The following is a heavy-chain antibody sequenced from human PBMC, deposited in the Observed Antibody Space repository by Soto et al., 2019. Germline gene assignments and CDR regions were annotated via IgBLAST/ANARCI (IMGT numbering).Heavy chain of an antibody. Sequence: ETLSLTGTVSGGSISSMSYYWGWIRQPPGKGLEWIGSIYYSGSTYYNSSLKNRVTISVDTSKNQFSLKLSSVTAADTAVYYCARSVRTTVTTYFDYWGQGTLVTVSS. D-gene: IGHD4-4*01. J-gene: IGHJ4*02. CDR3: ARSVRTTVTTYFDY. V-gene: IGHV4-39*01. CDR1: GGSISSMSYY. CDR2: IYYSGST.